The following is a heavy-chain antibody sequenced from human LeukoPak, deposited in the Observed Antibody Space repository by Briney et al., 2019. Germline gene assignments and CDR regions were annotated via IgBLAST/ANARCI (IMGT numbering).Heavy chain of an antibody. CDR3: ARDGDYGSPYGS. V-gene: IGHV4-61*02. CDR1: GRSISSGTYY. J-gene: IGHJ5*02. CDR2: VFTSGYT. D-gene: IGHD3-10*01. Sequence: SETLSLTCTVSGRSISSGTYYWSWLRQPAGKGLEWIGRVFTSGYTNYNPSLKSRVSISLDTSENQFSLKLTSVTAADTAMYYCARDGDYGSPYGSWGQGILVTVSS.